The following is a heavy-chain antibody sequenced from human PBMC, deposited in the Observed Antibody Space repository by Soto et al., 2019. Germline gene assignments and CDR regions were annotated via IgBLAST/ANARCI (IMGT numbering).Heavy chain of an antibody. D-gene: IGHD3-22*01. CDR2: ISGSGGST. CDR3: AKGPTLYYYDSSGYSPH. J-gene: IGHJ4*02. CDR1: GFTFSSYA. Sequence: EVQLLESGGGLVQPGGSLRLSCAASGFTFSSYAMSWVRQAPGKGLEWVSAISGSGGSTYYADSVKGRFTISRDNSKNTLYLQMTSLRAEDTAVYYCAKGPTLYYYDSSGYSPHWGQGTLVTVSS. V-gene: IGHV3-23*01.